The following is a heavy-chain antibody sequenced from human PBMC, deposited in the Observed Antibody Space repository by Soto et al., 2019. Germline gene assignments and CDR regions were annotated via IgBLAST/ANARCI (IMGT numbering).Heavy chain of an antibody. Sequence: QVQLVESGGGVVQPGRSLRLSCAASGFTFSSYAMHWVRQAPGKGLEWAAVISYDGSNKYYADSVKGRFTISRDNSKNTLYLQMNSLRAEDTAVYYCARDLYYDSSGYLGPDYWGQGTLVTVSS. CDR2: ISYDGSNK. D-gene: IGHD3-22*01. J-gene: IGHJ4*02. CDR3: ARDLYYDSSGYLGPDY. CDR1: GFTFSSYA. V-gene: IGHV3-30-3*01.